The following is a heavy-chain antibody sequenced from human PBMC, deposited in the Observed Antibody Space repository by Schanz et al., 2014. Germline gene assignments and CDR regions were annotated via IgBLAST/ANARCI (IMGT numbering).Heavy chain of an antibody. CDR3: TRSTLWSYDV. CDR1: SGSFSGYY. J-gene: IGHJ3*01. D-gene: IGHD2-21*01. CDR2: INHSGST. V-gene: IGHV4-34*01. Sequence: QVQLQQWGAGLLKPSETLSLSCAVYSGSFSGYYWSWIRQPPGKGLEWIGEINHSGSTNYNPSLKSRVTISVDTSKNQFSLILSSMTAADTAVYYCTRSTLWSYDVWGRGTMVIVSS.